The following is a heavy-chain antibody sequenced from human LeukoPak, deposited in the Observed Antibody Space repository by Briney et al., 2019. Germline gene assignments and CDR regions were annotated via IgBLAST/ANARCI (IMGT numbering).Heavy chain of an antibody. D-gene: IGHD3-10*01. Sequence: SVKVSCKASGGTFSSYAISWVRQAPGQGLEWMGGIIPIFGTASYAQKFQGRVTITADKSTSTAYMELSSLRSEDTAVYYCARGYYGSGSYSYYYYYMDVWGKGTTVTISS. CDR2: IIPIFGTA. CDR3: ARGYYGSGSYSYYYYYMDV. V-gene: IGHV1-69*06. J-gene: IGHJ6*03. CDR1: GGTFSSYA.